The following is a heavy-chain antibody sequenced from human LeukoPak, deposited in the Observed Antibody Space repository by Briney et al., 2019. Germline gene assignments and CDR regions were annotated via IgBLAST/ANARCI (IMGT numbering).Heavy chain of an antibody. CDR3: ARRSSCWYSKIDS. J-gene: IGHJ5*01. Sequence: SETLSLTCTVSGGSISSSSYYWGWIRQPPGKGLEWIGNIYYSGSTYYNPSLKSRVTISEDTSKNQFSLKLSSVTAADTAVYYCARRSSCWYSKIDSWGQGTLVTVSS. V-gene: IGHV4-39*01. D-gene: IGHD6-13*01. CDR1: GGSISSSSYY. CDR2: IYYSGST.